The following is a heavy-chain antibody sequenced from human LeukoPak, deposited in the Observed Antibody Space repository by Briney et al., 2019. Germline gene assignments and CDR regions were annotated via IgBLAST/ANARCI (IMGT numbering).Heavy chain of an antibody. CDR3: ARDPPQWLILPYNY. D-gene: IGHD6-19*01. J-gene: IGHJ4*02. CDR2: INPKTGVT. Sequence: ASVKVSCKTSGYTFTGYILHWARQAPGHGFEWLGWINPKTGVTHYTQQFHDRVTMTRETSRSTAFLELSDLRPNDTAIYYCARDPPQWLILPYNYWGQGTLVTVSS. CDR1: GYTFTGYI. V-gene: IGHV1-2*02.